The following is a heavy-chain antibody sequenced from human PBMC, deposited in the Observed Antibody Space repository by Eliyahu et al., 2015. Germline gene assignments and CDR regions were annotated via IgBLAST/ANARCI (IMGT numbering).Heavy chain of an antibody. D-gene: IGHD3-10*01. CDR3: AATHYYALNWFDP. V-gene: IGHV1-69*04. CDR2: IIPILGIA. J-gene: IGHJ5*02. Sequence: QVQLVQSGAEVKKPGSSVKVSCKASGGTFSSYAISWVRQAPGQGFEWMGRIIPILGIANYAQKFQGRVTITADKSTSTAYMELSSLRSEDTAVYYCAATHYYALNWFDPWGQGTLVTVSS. CDR1: GGTFSSYA.